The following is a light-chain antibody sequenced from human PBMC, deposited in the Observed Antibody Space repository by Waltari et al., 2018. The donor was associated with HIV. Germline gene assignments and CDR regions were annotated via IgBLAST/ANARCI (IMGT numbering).Light chain of an antibody. Sequence: GSLGERATINCKSSQSVLYSYNNENYLAWYQQKAGQPPKLLIYWASTRESGVPGRFSGSGSGTDFTLTISSLQAEDVAVYYCQQYYSTPYSFGQGTKLEIK. J-gene: IGKJ2*03. V-gene: IGKV4-1*01. CDR3: QQYYSTPYS. CDR2: WAS. CDR1: QSVLYSYNNENY.